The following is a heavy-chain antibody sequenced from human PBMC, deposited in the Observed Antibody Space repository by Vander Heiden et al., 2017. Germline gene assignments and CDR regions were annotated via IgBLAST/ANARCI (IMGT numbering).Heavy chain of an antibody. CDR1: GGSISSGDYY. Sequence: QVQLQESGPGLVKPSQTLSLTCTVPGGSISSGDYYWSWIRQPPGKGLEWIGYIYYSGSTYYNPSLKSRVTISVDTSKNQFSLKLSSVTAADTAVYYCARERSIVVPAAITYYYYGMDVWGQGTTVTVSS. J-gene: IGHJ6*02. CDR3: ARERSIVVPAAITYYYYGMDV. D-gene: IGHD2-2*02. CDR2: IYYSGST. V-gene: IGHV4-30-4*01.